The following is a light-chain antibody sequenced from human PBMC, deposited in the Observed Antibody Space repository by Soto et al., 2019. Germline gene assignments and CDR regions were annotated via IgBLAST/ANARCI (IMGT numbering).Light chain of an antibody. CDR2: EVN. CDR1: SSDVGAYNF. Sequence: QSVLTQPASVSGSPGQSITISCTGTSSDVGAYNFVSWYQQYPGKAPKVMIYEVNNRPSGVSNRLSGSKSGNTASLTISGLQAEDEADYYCSSFTRSSTYVFGSVTKVTVL. J-gene: IGLJ1*01. CDR3: SSFTRSSTYV. V-gene: IGLV2-14*01.